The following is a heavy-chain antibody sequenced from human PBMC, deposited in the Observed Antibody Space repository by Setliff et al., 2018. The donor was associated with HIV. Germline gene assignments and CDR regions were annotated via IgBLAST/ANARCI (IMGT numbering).Heavy chain of an antibody. Sequence: SVKVSCKASGFTFIAYYMHWVRQAPGQGLEWMGWINPNTGGVNYAQKFQGRVTITADESTSTADMELSSLRSEDTAVYYCARDDHYYDSGSYYSDWYFDLWGRGTLVTVSS. J-gene: IGHJ2*01. D-gene: IGHD3-10*01. CDR1: GFTFIAYY. CDR2: INPNTGGV. CDR3: ARDDHYYDSGSYYSDWYFDL. V-gene: IGHV1-2*02.